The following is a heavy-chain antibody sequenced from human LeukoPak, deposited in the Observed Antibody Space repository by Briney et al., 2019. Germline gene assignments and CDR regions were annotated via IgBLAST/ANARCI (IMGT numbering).Heavy chain of an antibody. CDR2: IYWDDGK. CDR3: VHAFLPNSYGCHS. Sequence: ESGPTLVNPTQTLTLTCTFSGFSLRTNGAAVGWIRQPPGKALEWLALIYWDDGKRYSASLESRLTITKDTSKNQVVLTMTNTDPVDTATYYCVHAFLPNSYGCHSWGQGTLVTVSS. V-gene: IGHV2-5*02. CDR1: GFSLRTNGAA. D-gene: IGHD3-16*01. J-gene: IGHJ4*02.